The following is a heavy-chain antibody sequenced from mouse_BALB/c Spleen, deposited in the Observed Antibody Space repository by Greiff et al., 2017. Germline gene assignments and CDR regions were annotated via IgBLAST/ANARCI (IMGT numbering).Heavy chain of an antibody. CDR2: IDPENGNT. J-gene: IGHJ1*01. CDR3: ARGDYYGSRRYFDV. V-gene: IGHV14-1*02. Sequence: EVKLMESGAELVRPGALVKLSCKASGFNIKDYYMHWVKQRPEQGLAWIGWIDPENGNTIYDPKFQGKASITADTSSNTAYLQLSSLTSEDTAVYYCARGDYYGSRRYFDVWGAGTTVTVSS. D-gene: IGHD1-1*01. CDR1: GFNIKDYY.